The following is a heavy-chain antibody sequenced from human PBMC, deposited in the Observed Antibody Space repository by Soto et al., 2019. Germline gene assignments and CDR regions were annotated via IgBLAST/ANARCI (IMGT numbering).Heavy chain of an antibody. Sequence: GASVKVSCKASGYTFTGYYMHWVRQAPGQGLGWMGWINPNSGGTNYAQKFQGRVTMTRDTSISTAYMELSRLRSDDTAVYYCAREWGDGYNYDYYYYGMDVWGQGTTVTVSS. D-gene: IGHD5-12*01. V-gene: IGHV1-2*02. CDR1: GYTFTGYY. CDR2: INPNSGGT. CDR3: AREWGDGYNYDYYYYGMDV. J-gene: IGHJ6*02.